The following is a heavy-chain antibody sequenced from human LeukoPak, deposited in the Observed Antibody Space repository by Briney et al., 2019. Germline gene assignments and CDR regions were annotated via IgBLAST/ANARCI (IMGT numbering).Heavy chain of an antibody. CDR2: IIPMLGTA. D-gene: IGHD3/OR15-3a*01. J-gene: IGHJ4*02. CDR3: TRDLYDLLTVSYRDF. Sequence: GSSVKVSCKASGGTFSNYAITWVRQAPGQGLEWMGGIIPMLGTANYARKFQGRVTITADESTSTAYMELSSLRSEDTAVYYCTRDLYDLLTVSYRDFWGQGTLVTVSS. CDR1: GGTFSNYA. V-gene: IGHV1-69*01.